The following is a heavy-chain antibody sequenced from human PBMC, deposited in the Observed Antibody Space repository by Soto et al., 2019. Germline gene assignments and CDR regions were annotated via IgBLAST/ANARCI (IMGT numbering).Heavy chain of an antibody. Sequence: LRLSCAASGFTFGDYAMHWVRQVPGKGLEWVSGFKWNSGDVGYADSVKGRFTISRDNARNSLYLQMNSLRPEDTAVYYCAKDRSSGSPYYGMDFWGQGTMVTVSS. CDR1: GFTFGDYA. CDR2: FKWNSGDV. J-gene: IGHJ6*02. V-gene: IGHV3-9*01. D-gene: IGHD3-10*01. CDR3: AKDRSSGSPYYGMDF.